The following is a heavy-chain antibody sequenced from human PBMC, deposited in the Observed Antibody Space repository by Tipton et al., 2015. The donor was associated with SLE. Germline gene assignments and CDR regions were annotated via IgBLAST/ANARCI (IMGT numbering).Heavy chain of an antibody. CDR1: GFTFSSYS. D-gene: IGHD2-15*01. CDR3: ASALTAPNCSGGSCYYFYGMDV. J-gene: IGHJ6*02. Sequence: GSLRLSCAASGFTFSSYSMNWVRQAPGKGLEWVSYISSSSSTIYYADSVKGRFTISRDNAKNSLYLQMNSLRAEDTAVCYCASALTAPNCSGGSCYYFYGMDVWGQGTTVTVSS. V-gene: IGHV3-48*01. CDR2: ISSSSSTI.